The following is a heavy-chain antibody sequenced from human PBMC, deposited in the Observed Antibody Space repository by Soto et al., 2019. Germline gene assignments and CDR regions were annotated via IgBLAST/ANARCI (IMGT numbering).Heavy chain of an antibody. CDR1: GGTFSSYT. Sequence: ASVKVSCKASGGTFSSYTISWVRQAPGQGLEWMGRIIPILGIANYAQKFQGRVTITADKSTSTAYMELSSLRSEDTAVYYCARGMMATIHPFDYWGQGTLVTVSS. CDR2: IIPILGIA. CDR3: ARGMMATIHPFDY. V-gene: IGHV1-69*02. J-gene: IGHJ4*02. D-gene: IGHD5-12*01.